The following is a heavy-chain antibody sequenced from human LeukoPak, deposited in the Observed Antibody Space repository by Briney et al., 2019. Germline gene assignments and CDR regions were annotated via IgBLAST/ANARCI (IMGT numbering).Heavy chain of an antibody. J-gene: IGHJ3*02. D-gene: IGHD3-9*01. CDR3: AKGRWGLTINNFDI. Sequence: GGSLRLSCAASGFTFSSYSMNWVRQAPGKGVEWVSSISSSSSYIYYADSVKGRFTISRDNAKNSLYLQMNSLRAEDTAVYYCAKGRWGLTINNFDIWGQGTMVSVSS. V-gene: IGHV3-21*01. CDR2: ISSSSSYI. CDR1: GFTFSSYS.